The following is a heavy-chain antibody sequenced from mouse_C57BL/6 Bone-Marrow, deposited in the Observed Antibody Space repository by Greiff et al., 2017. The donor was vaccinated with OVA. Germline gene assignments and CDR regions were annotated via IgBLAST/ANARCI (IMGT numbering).Heavy chain of an antibody. V-gene: IGHV2-6*01. CDR3: ASDLGGFAY. Sequence: VQRVESGPGLVAPSQSLSITCTVSGFSLTSYGVDWVRQSPGKGLEWLGVIWGVGSTNYNSALKSRLSISKDNSKSQVFLKMNSLQTDDTAMYYCASDLGGFAYWGQGTLVTVSA. CDR2: IWGVGST. CDR1: GFSLTSYG. J-gene: IGHJ3*01. D-gene: IGHD3-3*01.